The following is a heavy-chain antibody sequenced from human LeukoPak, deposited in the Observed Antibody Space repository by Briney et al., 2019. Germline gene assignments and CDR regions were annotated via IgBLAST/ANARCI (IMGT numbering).Heavy chain of an antibody. J-gene: IGHJ4*02. Sequence: GASVKVSCKASGYTFTSYDINWVRQATGQGLEWMGWMNPNSGNTGYAQKFQGRVTMTRNTSISTAYMELSSLRSEDTAVYYCARVQSSSSSDYFDYWGQGTLVTVSS. V-gene: IGHV1-8*01. D-gene: IGHD6-6*01. CDR3: ARVQSSSSSDYFDY. CDR1: GYTFTSYD. CDR2: MNPNSGNT.